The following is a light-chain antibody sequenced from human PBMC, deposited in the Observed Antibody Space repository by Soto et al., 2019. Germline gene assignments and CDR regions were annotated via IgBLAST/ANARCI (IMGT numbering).Light chain of an antibody. V-gene: IGKV3-15*01. Sequence: EIVMTQSPATLSVSPGERATLSCRASHSVSSNLAWYQQKPGQAPRLLIYGASTRATGIPARFSGSGSGTEFALTISSLQSEDFAVYDCQQYNNWPPWKFGQGTKVDNK. CDR2: GAS. CDR3: QQYNNWPPWK. CDR1: HSVSSN. J-gene: IGKJ1*01.